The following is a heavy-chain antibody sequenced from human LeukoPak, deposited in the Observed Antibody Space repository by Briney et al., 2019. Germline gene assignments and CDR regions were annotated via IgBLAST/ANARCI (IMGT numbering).Heavy chain of an antibody. CDR1: GFTFSSYW. V-gene: IGHV3-74*01. J-gene: IGHJ4*02. CDR3: ARDPAYSSSSYFDY. D-gene: IGHD6-6*01. Sequence: GGSLRLSCAASGFTFSSYWMHWVRQAPGKGLVWVSRINSDGSSTSYADSVKGRFTIPRHNPKNTLHVRMNRLRAEDTAVYYCARDPAYSSSSYFDYWGQGTLVTVSS. CDR2: INSDGSST.